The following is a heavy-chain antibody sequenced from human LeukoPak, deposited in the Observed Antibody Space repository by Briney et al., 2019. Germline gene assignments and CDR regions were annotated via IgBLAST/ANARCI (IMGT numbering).Heavy chain of an antibody. CDR1: GGSISHYF. Sequence: PSETLSLTCTVSGGSISHYFWSWIRQPPGKALEWIGYIYYSGSTNYNPSLKSRVTISVDTSKNQFSLKLSSVTAADTAVYYCARGSRNFDYWGQGTLVTVSS. J-gene: IGHJ4*02. V-gene: IGHV4-59*12. CDR3: ARGSRNFDY. CDR2: IYYSGST.